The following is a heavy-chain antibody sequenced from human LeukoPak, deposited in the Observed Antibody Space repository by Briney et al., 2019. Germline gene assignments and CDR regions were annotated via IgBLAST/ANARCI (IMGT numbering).Heavy chain of an antibody. D-gene: IGHD6-19*01. J-gene: IGHJ4*02. CDR3: AGERGEEYSSGWYKRNYFDN. V-gene: IGHV4-59*01. Sequence: SETLSLTCTVSGGSISSYYWSWIRQPPGKGLEWIGYIYYSGSTNYNPSLKSRVTISVDTSKNQFSLKLRSVTAADTAVYYCAGERGEEYSSGWYKRNYFDNWGQGIRVTVSS. CDR1: GGSISSYY. CDR2: IYYSGST.